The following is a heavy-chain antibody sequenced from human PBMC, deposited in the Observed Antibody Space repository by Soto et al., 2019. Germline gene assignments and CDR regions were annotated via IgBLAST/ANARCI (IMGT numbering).Heavy chain of an antibody. Sequence: SETLSLTCTVSGGSISSSSYYWGWIRQPPGKGLEWIGSIYYSGSTYYNPSLKSRVTISVDTSKNQFSLKLSSVTAADTAVYYCARPLRLYSNYYFDYWGQGTLVTVSS. V-gene: IGHV4-39*01. D-gene: IGHD4-4*01. CDR2: IYYSGST. CDR1: GGSISSSSYY. J-gene: IGHJ4*02. CDR3: ARPLRLYSNYYFDY.